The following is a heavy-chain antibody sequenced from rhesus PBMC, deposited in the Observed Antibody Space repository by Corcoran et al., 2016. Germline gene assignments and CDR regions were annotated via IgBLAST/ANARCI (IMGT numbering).Heavy chain of an antibody. CDR3: ASSIDTAEFDY. CDR1: GGSIRGYSS. D-gene: IGHD5-12*01. CDR2: IYGSGWSN. V-gene: IGHV4S14*01. J-gene: IGHJ4*01. Sequence: QVQLQESGPGLVKPSETLSLTCAVSGGSIRGYSSWRWIRQPPGKGLEWIGSIYGSGWSNYLNPSLKSRVTLSVDTSKNQFSLKLSSVTAADTAVYYCASSIDTAEFDYWGQGVLVTVSS.